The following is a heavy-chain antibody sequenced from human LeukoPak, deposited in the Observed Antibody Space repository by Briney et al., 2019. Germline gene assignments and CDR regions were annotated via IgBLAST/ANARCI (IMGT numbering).Heavy chain of an antibody. Sequence: PGGSLRLXCAASGFTFSSYAMSWVPQAPGKGLEWVSAISDSGGSTYYADSVKGRFTISRDNSKNTLYLQMNSLRAEDTAVYYCAKDRLWLERDYFDYWGQGTLVTVSS. CDR3: AKDRLWLERDYFDY. CDR1: GFTFSSYA. V-gene: IGHV3-23*01. CDR2: ISDSGGST. D-gene: IGHD5-12*01. J-gene: IGHJ4*02.